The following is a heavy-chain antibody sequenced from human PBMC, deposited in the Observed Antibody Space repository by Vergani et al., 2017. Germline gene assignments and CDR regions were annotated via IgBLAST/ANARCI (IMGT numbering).Heavy chain of an antibody. J-gene: IGHJ5*01. D-gene: IGHD2-15*01. CDR2: IKSDGSII. CDR1: GFSFSGYW. Sequence: EVQLVESGGGLIHPGGSLRLSCEGSGFSFSGYWMRWVRQSPEKGLVWVSRIKSDGSIINYANSVKGRFTISRDNAKNTLYQVMNSLRGDDTAIYYCVKSRCSDPCLMSSWIDSWGQGTLVTVSS. CDR3: VKSRCSDPCLMSSWIDS. V-gene: IGHV3-74*01.